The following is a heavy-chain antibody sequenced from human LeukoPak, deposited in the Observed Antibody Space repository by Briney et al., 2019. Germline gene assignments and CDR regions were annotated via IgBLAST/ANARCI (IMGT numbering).Heavy chain of an antibody. Sequence: PGGSLRLSCAASGFTFSTYWMHWVRQAPGKGLVWVSRIDTDGSSTRHADFVKGRFTISRDNAKNVLYLQMNSLRAEDTAVYYCASENYDILTGYGDAFDMWGQGTMVTVSS. CDR3: ASENYDILTGYGDAFDM. J-gene: IGHJ3*02. D-gene: IGHD3-9*01. V-gene: IGHV3-74*01. CDR1: GFTFSTYW. CDR2: IDTDGSST.